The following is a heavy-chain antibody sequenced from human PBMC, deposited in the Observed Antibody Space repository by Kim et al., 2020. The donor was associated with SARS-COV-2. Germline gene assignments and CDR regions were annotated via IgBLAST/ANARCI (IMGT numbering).Heavy chain of an antibody. CDR2: IKQDGSEK. CDR1: GFTFSSYW. J-gene: IGHJ6*02. V-gene: IGHV3-7*01. Sequence: GGSLRLSCAASGFTFSSYWMSWVRQAPGKGLEWVANIKQDGSEKYYVDSVKGRFTISRDNAKNSLYLQMNSLRAEDTAVYYCARWDCSSTSCYDYYYYGMDVWGQGTTVTVSS. CDR3: ARWDCSSTSCYDYYYYGMDV. D-gene: IGHD2-2*01.